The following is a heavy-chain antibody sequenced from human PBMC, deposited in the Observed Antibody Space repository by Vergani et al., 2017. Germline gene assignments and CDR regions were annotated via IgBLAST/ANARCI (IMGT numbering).Heavy chain of an antibody. V-gene: IGHV5-51*01. CDR1: EYSFGNYW. CDR3: ARHTTYTDS. J-gene: IGHJ4*02. Sequence: EVELVKSGPEMRKPGESLKISCKGSEYSFGNYWIGWVRQMPGKGLEWMGIIYPADSDTRYSPSFQGQVTISADKSISTAFLKWDSLKASDTALYYCARHTTYTDSWGQGTLVTVSS. D-gene: IGHD1-1*01. CDR2: IYPADSDT.